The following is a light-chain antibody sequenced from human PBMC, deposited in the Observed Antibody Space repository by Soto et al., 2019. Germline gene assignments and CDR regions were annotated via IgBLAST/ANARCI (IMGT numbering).Light chain of an antibody. J-gene: IGLJ2*01. V-gene: IGLV3-9*01. Sequence: SYELSQPLSVSVALGQTARFTCGGNDIGIKNVHWYQQKPGQAPVLVIYRDRGRPSGIPERFSGSNSGNTATLTISRAQAEDEADYYCQVWDSGTEVVFGGGTKLTVL. CDR3: QVWDSGTEVV. CDR1: DIGIKN. CDR2: RDR.